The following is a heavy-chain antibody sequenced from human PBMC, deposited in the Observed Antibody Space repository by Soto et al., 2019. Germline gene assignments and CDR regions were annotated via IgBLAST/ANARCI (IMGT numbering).Heavy chain of an antibody. CDR2: ISGSGGST. CDR3: AKNGWTDDAFDI. CDR1: GLTFSSYA. V-gene: IGHV3-23*01. J-gene: IGHJ3*02. Sequence: GSLRLSCAASGLTFSSYAMSWVRQAPGKGLEWVSAISGSGGSTYYADSVKGRFTISRDNSKNTLYLQMNSLRAEDTAVYYCAKNGWTDDAFDIWGQGTMVTVSS.